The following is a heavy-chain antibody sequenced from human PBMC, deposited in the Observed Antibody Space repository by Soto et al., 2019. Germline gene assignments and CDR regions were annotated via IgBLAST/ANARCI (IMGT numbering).Heavy chain of an antibody. V-gene: IGHV1-3*01. CDR3: ARAISGYVT. CDR2: INAGNGDT. CDR1: GINYNTYV. J-gene: IGHJ4*02. D-gene: IGHD5-12*01. Sequence: QVQLVQSGAEMKKPGASVKLSCKTSGINYNTYVIHWVRQAPGQGLEWMGWINAGNGDTRYSQNFQGRVTLSRDTSASTVYMDMDSLKSEDTGVYYSARAISGYVTWGQGTLVTVSS.